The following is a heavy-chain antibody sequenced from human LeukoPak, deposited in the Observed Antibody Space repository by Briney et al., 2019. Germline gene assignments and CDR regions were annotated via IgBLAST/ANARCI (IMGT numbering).Heavy chain of an antibody. Sequence: GGSLRLSCAGSGFTFSSYAMNWVRQAPGKGLEWVSAISSSGGSTYYADSVKGRFTISRDNSMNTLYLQMNRLRAEDTAVYYCAKSRGWLQIWDYWGQGTLVTVSS. D-gene: IGHD5-24*01. CDR2: ISSSGGST. CDR3: AKSRGWLQIWDY. V-gene: IGHV3-23*01. CDR1: GFTFSSYA. J-gene: IGHJ4*02.